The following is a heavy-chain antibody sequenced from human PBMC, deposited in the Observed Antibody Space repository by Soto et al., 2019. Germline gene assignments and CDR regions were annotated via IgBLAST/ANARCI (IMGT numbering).Heavy chain of an antibody. CDR2: IYPGDSDT. V-gene: IGHV5-51*01. J-gene: IGHJ6*01. CDR1: EYSCTRYW. CDR3: ARHLTDIVVVPDAIYGMDV. Sequence: VESLKNLRRVSEYSCTRYWIGWVLQMPGKGLEGMGLIYPGDSDTRYSPSFQGQVTISADKSISTAYLQWSSLKASDTAMYYCARHLTDIVVVPDAIYGMDVWGQGTPVTVSS. D-gene: IGHD2-2*01.